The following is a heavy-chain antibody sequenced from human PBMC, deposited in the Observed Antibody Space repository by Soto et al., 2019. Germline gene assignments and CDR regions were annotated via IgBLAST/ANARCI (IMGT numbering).Heavy chain of an antibody. D-gene: IGHD3-22*01. J-gene: IGHJ6*02. Sequence: QVQLQESGPGLVKPSETLSLTCAVSGDSISGSQWWSWVRLPPGKGLEWIGEISHTGTTNYNPSLKSRVTMSVDKPKNQFSLNLTSVTAADTAVYYCARNRLRYRSSGDHHRGMDVWGRGTTVTVSS. V-gene: IGHV4-4*02. CDR1: GDSISGSQW. CDR3: ARNRLRYRSSGDHHRGMDV. CDR2: ISHTGTT.